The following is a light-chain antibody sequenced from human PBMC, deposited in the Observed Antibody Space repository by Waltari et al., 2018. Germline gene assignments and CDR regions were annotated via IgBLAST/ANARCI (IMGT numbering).Light chain of an antibody. CDR2: WAS. Sequence: DIVMTQSPDSLAVSLGERAPINCRSRKSVLYTSDNDNYLAWYQQKPGQPPKLLIYWASTRASGVPDRFSGSGSGTDFTLTISSLQAADVAVYYCQQYYTTPLTFGQGTRVEI. J-gene: IGKJ1*01. CDR1: KSVLYTSDNDNY. CDR3: QQYYTTPLT. V-gene: IGKV4-1*01.